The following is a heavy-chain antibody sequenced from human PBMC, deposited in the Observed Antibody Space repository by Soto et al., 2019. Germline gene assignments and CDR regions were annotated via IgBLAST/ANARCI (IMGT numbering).Heavy chain of an antibody. CDR3: ARDLRAAVHPGMGV. V-gene: IGHV1-69*13. D-gene: IGHD6-13*01. CDR2: ITPIFGIA. CDR1: GATLSSYA. J-gene: IGHJ6*02. Sequence: SSVKVSCKASGATLSSYAIIWVRLAPGQGLEWMGGITPIFGIANYAQNFEGRVTITADESTSTGYMERSSLRSEDTAVYYCARDLRAAVHPGMGVWG.